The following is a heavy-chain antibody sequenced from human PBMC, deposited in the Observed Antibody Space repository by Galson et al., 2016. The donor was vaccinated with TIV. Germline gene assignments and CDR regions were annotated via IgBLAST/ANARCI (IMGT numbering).Heavy chain of an antibody. D-gene: IGHD2-15*01. V-gene: IGHV1-69*05. CDR2: ILPVSGTT. Sequence: SVKVSCKASGDTFNNYAVNWVRQAPGQGLQWMGGILPVSGTTNYAPTFQDRVTITTDGSTTAVFLVLSALRSEDTAVYFCARDIPCGGSCYFFDDWGQGTLVTVST. J-gene: IGHJ4*02. CDR1: GDTFNNYA. CDR3: ARDIPCGGSCYFFDD.